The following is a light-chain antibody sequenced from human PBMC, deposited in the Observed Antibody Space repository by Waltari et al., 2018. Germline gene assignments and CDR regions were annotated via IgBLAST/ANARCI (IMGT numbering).Light chain of an antibody. CDR1: SSDVGGYNF. J-gene: IGLJ1*01. CDR2: DVT. Sequence: QSALPPPASVSGSPGQSITISCTGTSSDVGGYNFVSWYQQHPGNVPKLIIYDVTNRPSVFSNRCSGSKSGNTAALTISGLQAEDEADYYCSSYTTSSTYVCGTGTKVTVL. V-gene: IGLV2-14*03. CDR3: SSYTTSSTYV.